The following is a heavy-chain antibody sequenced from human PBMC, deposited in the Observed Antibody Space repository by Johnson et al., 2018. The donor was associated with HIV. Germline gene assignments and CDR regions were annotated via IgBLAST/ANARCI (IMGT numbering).Heavy chain of an antibody. V-gene: IGHV3-9*01. D-gene: IGHD7-27*01. CDR3: AKPETGELSDAFDI. Sequence: VQLVESGGGLVQPGRSLRLSCAASGFTFDDDAIHWVRQAPGKGLEWVSGISWNSDTIGYADSVKGRFAISRDNAKNSLYLQMNSLRAEDTALYYCAKPETGELSDAFDIWGQGTMVTVSS. J-gene: IGHJ3*02. CDR1: GFTFDDDA. CDR2: ISWNSDTI.